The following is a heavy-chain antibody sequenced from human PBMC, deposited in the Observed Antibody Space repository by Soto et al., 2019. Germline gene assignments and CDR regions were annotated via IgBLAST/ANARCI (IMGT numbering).Heavy chain of an antibody. CDR1: GGSISSSSYY. V-gene: IGHV4-39*01. J-gene: IGHJ4*02. Sequence: SETLSLTCTVSGGSISSSSYYWGWIRQPPGKGLEWIGSFYYSGSTYYNPSLKSRVTISVDTSKNQFSLKLSSVTAEDTAVYYCARQNGGLRPNFDYWGQGTLVPVSS. D-gene: IGHD3-3*01. CDR2: FYYSGST. CDR3: ARQNGGLRPNFDY.